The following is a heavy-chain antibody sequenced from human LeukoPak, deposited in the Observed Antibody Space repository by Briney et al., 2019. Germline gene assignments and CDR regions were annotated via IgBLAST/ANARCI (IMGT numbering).Heavy chain of an antibody. D-gene: IGHD2-2*01. CDR2: ISGSDGGT. V-gene: IGHV3-23*01. CDR1: GFTFSSSA. CDR3: AKDPRTVPGYYFDY. J-gene: IGHJ4*02. Sequence: GGYLRLSGAASGFTFSSSAMSWVGQGPGKGLEWVSGISGSDGGTYYADSVKGRFTISRDNSKNTLYLQMNSLRAEDTALYYCAKDPRTVPGYYFDYWGQGTLVTVSS.